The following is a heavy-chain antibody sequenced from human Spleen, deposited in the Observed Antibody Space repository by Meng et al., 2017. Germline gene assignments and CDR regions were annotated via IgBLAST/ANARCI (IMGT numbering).Heavy chain of an antibody. Sequence: GESLKISCAASGFTFSSYAMSWVRQAPGKGLEWVSAISGSGGSTYYADSVKGRFTISRDNSKNTLYLQMNSLRAEDTAVYYCAKRPGIAVGGDYWGQGTPVTVSS. CDR2: ISGSGGST. V-gene: IGHV3-23*01. D-gene: IGHD6-19*01. CDR1: GFTFSSYA. CDR3: AKRPGIAVGGDY. J-gene: IGHJ4*02.